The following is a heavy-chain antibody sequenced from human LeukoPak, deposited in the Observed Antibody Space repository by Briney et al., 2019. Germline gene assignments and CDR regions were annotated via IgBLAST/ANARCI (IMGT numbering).Heavy chain of an antibody. CDR3: VRGPWNY. J-gene: IGHJ4*02. Sequence: GGSLRLSCAASGFTVSSHYMSWVRQAPGKGLEWVSLIYSGGSTYYTDSVKGRFTISRDNSMNTLYLQMNSLRAEDTAVYYCVRGPWNYWGQGALVTVSS. V-gene: IGHV3-53*01. D-gene: IGHD1-1*01. CDR2: IYSGGST. CDR1: GFTVSSHY.